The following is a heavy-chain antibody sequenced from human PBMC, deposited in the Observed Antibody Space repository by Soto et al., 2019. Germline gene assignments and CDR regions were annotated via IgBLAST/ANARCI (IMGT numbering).Heavy chain of an antibody. J-gene: IGHJ6*03. CDR3: ARDVAAGPYYYYYYYMDV. CDR2: MNANSGDT. CDR1: GYSFISYT. D-gene: IGHD6-13*01. Sequence: ASVKVSCKASGYSFISYTIHWVRQAPGQRLEWMGWMNANSGDTRYAQKFQGRVTMTRNTSISTAYMELSSLRSEDTAVYYCARDVAAGPYYYYYYYMDVWGKGTTVTVSS. V-gene: IGHV1-8*01.